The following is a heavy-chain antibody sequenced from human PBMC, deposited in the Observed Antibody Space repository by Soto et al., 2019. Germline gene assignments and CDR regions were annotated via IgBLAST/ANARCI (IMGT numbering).Heavy chain of an antibody. V-gene: IGHV3-33*01. Sequence: PGGSLRLSCAASGFIFSSYGMHWVRQAPGKGLEWVAGIWYDGSNKYYGDSAKGRFTISRDNSMNTLYLEMNSLRAEDTAVYYCARVSGAGYYDRTCYFDYWGQGTLVTFSS. D-gene: IGHD3-22*01. CDR2: IWYDGSNK. CDR3: ARVSGAGYYDRTCYFDY. CDR1: GFIFSSYG. J-gene: IGHJ4*02.